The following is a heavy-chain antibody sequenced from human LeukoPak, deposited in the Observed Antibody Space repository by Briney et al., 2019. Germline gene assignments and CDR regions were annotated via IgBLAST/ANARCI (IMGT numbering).Heavy chain of an antibody. CDR3: ARGRSYGYSSYYYYYMDV. D-gene: IGHD5-18*01. J-gene: IGHJ6*03. CDR2: INHSGST. Sequence: PSETLSLTCAVYGGSFSGYYWSWIRQPPGKGLEWIGEINHSGSTNYNPFLKSRVTISVDTSKNQFSLKLSSVTAADTAVYYCARGRSYGYSSYYYYYMDVWGKGTTVTVSS. V-gene: IGHV4-34*01. CDR1: GGSFSGYY.